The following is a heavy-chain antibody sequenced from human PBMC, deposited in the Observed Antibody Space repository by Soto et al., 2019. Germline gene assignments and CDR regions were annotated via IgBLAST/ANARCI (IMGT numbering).Heavy chain of an antibody. Sequence: SVKVSCKASGGTFSSYAISWVRQAPGQGLEWMGGIIPIFGTANYAQKFQGRVTITADESTSTAYMELSSLRSEDTAVYYCASFSEDDSSGYYYDAFDIWGQGTMVTVSS. J-gene: IGHJ3*02. D-gene: IGHD3-22*01. CDR2: IIPIFGTA. CDR1: GGTFSSYA. CDR3: ASFSEDDSSGYYYDAFDI. V-gene: IGHV1-69*13.